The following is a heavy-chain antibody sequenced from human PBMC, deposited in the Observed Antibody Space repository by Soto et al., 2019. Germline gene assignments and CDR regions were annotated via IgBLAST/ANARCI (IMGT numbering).Heavy chain of an antibody. V-gene: IGHV3-30*18. J-gene: IGHJ5*02. Sequence: GGSLRLSCEASGFNFSHYAMHWVRQAPGKGLEWLAIISLEGSNKYSAKAVKDRFTISRDNSKSTLYLQMNSLRVGDTARYYCAKGSVQWCSPSGPCYPLDLWGQGVPVTVSS. CDR3: AKGSVQWCSPSGPCYPLDL. CDR2: ISLEGSNK. D-gene: IGHD2-15*01. CDR1: GFNFSHYA.